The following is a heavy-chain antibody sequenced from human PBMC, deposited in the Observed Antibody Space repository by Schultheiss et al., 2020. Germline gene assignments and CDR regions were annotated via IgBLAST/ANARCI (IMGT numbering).Heavy chain of an antibody. V-gene: IGHV4-34*01. CDR3: ASCGGVIVPTYYYMDV. CDR2: IYYSGST. Sequence: SETLSLTCAVYGGSFSGYYWSWIRQPPGKGLEWIGYIYYSGSTNYNPSLMSRVTISADTSKNQFSLKLSSVTAADTAVYYCASCGGVIVPTYYYMDVWGKGTTVTVSS. J-gene: IGHJ6*03. CDR1: GGSFSGYY. D-gene: IGHD3-16*02.